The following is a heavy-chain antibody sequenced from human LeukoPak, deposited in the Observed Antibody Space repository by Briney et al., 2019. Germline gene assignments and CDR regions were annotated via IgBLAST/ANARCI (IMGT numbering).Heavy chain of an antibody. CDR1: GGTFSSYA. J-gene: IGHJ4*02. V-gene: IGHV1-69*05. Sequence: SVKVSCKASGGTFSSYAISWVRQAPGQGLEWMGRIIPIFGTANYAQKSQGRVTITTDESTSTAYMELSSLRSEDTAVYYCARDKNKVGSSWYFPNFDYWGQGTLVTVSS. D-gene: IGHD6-13*01. CDR3: ARDKNKVGSSWYFPNFDY. CDR2: IIPIFGTA.